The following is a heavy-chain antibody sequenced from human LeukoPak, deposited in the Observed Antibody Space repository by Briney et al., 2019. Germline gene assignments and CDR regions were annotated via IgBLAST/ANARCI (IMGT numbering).Heavy chain of an antibody. CDR3: ARDLEGGGGGYYDSSGYPNALDY. CDR2: ISAYNGNT. J-gene: IGHJ4*02. D-gene: IGHD3-22*01. CDR1: GYTFTSYG. Sequence: GASVKVSCKASGYTFTSYGISWVRQAPGQGLEWMGWISAYNGNTNYAQKLQGRVTMTTDTSTSTAYMELRSLRSDDTAVYYCARDLEGGGGGYYDSSGYPNALDYWGQGTLVTVSS. V-gene: IGHV1-18*01.